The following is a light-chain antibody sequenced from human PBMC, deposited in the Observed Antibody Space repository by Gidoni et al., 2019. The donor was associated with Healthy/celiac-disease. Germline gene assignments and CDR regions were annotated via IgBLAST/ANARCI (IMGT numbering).Light chain of an antibody. Sequence: DIVLTHSPGTLSLSPGERATLSCRASQSVSSSYLAWYQQKPGQAPRLLIYGASSRATGIPDRFSGSGSGTDFTLTISRLETEDFAVYYCQKYGSSPLTFGGGTKVEIK. CDR1: QSVSSSY. V-gene: IGKV3-20*01. J-gene: IGKJ4*02. CDR2: GAS. CDR3: QKYGSSPLT.